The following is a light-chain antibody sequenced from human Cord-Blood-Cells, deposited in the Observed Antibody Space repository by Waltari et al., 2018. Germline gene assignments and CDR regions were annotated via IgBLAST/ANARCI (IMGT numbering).Light chain of an antibody. CDR3: QQYDNLPPSVIT. CDR2: DAS. V-gene: IGKV1-33*01. CDR1: QDISNY. Sequence: DIQMTQSPSSLSASVGDRVTITCQASQDISNYLNWYQQKPGKAPKLLIYDASNLETGVPSRFSGSGSGTDFTFTISSLQPEDIATYYCQQYDNLPPSVITFGPGTKVDIK. J-gene: IGKJ3*01.